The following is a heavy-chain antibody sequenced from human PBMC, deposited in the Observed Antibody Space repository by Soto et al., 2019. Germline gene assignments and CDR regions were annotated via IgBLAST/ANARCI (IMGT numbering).Heavy chain of an antibody. J-gene: IGHJ4*02. CDR2: IFSNDEK. CDR1: GFSLSNARMG. D-gene: IGHD2-15*01. V-gene: IGHV2-26*01. CDR3: ARIYCSGGSCYPDY. Sequence: QVTLKESGPVLVKPTEPLTLTCTVSGFSLSNARMGVSWIRQPPGKALEWLAHIFSNDEKSYSTSLKSRLTISKDTSKSQVVLTMTNMDPVDTATYYCARIYCSGGSCYPDYWGQGTLVTVSS.